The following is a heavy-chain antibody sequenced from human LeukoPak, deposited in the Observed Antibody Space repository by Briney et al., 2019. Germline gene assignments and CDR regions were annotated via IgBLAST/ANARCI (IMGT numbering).Heavy chain of an antibody. CDR3: ARMGGYSGYATH. CDR2: IHSSGNT. CDR1: GGSISSYY. V-gene: IGHV4-59*08. J-gene: IGHJ4*02. Sequence: SETLSHTCTVSGGSISSYYWSWIRQPPGKGLEWIGYIHSSGNTNYNPSLKSRVTISVDTSKNQFSLKLSSVTAADTAVYYCARMGGYSGYATHWGQGTLVTVSS. D-gene: IGHD5-12*01.